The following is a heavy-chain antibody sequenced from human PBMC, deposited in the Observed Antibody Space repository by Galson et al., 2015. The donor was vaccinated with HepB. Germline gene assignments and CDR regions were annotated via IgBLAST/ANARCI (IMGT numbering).Heavy chain of an antibody. CDR1: GGTFSRYA. CDR3: ARDSDSSPNWFDP. Sequence: SVKVSCKASGGTFSRYAISWVRQAPGQGLEWMGGIIPIFGAANYAQKFQGRVTITADESTSTAYMELSSLRSEDTAVYYCARDSDSSPNWFDPWGQGTLVTVSS. D-gene: IGHD3-22*01. J-gene: IGHJ5*02. V-gene: IGHV1-69*13. CDR2: IIPIFGAA.